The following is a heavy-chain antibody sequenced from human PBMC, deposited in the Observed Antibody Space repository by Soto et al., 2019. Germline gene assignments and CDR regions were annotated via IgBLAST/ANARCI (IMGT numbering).Heavy chain of an antibody. Sequence: GGSLTLFCEASGFTFSSYAMGWVRQAPGKGLEWVSAISGRGGSTYYADAVQGRFTISRDNAKNTLLLQMNSRRADDTAVYYCAKDAGDYNWNYDYWGQGTLVTVSS. D-gene: IGHD1-7*01. CDR3: AKDAGDYNWNYDY. CDR2: ISGRGGST. CDR1: GFTFSSYA. V-gene: IGHV3-23*01. J-gene: IGHJ4*02.